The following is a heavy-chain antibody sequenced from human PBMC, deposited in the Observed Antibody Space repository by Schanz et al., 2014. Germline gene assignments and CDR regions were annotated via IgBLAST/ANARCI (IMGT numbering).Heavy chain of an antibody. CDR1: GDTFRSYT. Sequence: QVQLVQSGAEVKKPGSSVKVSCKASGDTFRSYTINWVRHAPGQGLEWMGRIIPITGITNYAQKFQGRVTFTADKSTSTALVELNSLRSEETAVYYCARTGYDPSLTHWGQGTLVTVSS. J-gene: IGHJ4*02. CDR2: IIPITGIT. D-gene: IGHD5-12*01. CDR3: ARTGYDPSLTH. V-gene: IGHV1-69*02.